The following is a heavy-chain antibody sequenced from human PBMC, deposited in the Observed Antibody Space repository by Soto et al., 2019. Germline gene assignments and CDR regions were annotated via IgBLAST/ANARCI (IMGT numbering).Heavy chain of an antibody. D-gene: IGHD3-3*01. CDR2: INHSGST. CDR3: ARKLRFLGGNWLAP. J-gene: IGHJ5*02. CDR1: GGSLNDYY. V-gene: IGHV4-34*01. Sequence: PXGTLTLTCAVYGGSLNDYYWNGIRQPPGKGLEWIGEINHSGSTNYSPSLESRVTISVDTPKNQFSLKLTSVTAADTAVYYCARKLRFLGGNWLAPWGQGTLVTVSS.